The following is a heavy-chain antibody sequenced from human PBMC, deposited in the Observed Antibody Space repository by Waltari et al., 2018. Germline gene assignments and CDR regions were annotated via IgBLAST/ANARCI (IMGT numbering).Heavy chain of an antibody. Sequence: QVQLVQSGAEVKKPGSSVKVSCKASGGTFSSYAISWVRQAPGQGLEWRGGIIPILGIANYAQTFQGRVTITADESTSTAYMELSSLRSEDTAVYYGARGGGDGYNPLFRWGQGTLVTVSS. CDR2: IIPILGIA. J-gene: IGHJ4*02. CDR3: ARGGGDGYNPLFR. D-gene: IGHD5-12*01. CDR1: GGTFSSYA. V-gene: IGHV1-69*04.